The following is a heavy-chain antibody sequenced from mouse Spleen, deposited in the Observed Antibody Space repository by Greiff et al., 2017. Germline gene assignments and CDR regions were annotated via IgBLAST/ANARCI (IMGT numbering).Heavy chain of an antibody. CDR1: GYSITSGYY. D-gene: IGHD1-1*01. J-gene: IGHJ2*01. CDR3: AREKFYYGSSFDY. CDR2: ISYDGSN. V-gene: IGHV3-6*01. Sequence: DVKLQESGPGLVKPSQSLSLTCSVTGYSITSGYYWNWIRQFPGNKLEWMGYISYDGSNNYNPSLKNRISITRDTSKNQFFLKLNSVTTEDTATYYCAREKFYYGSSFDYWGQGTTLTVS.